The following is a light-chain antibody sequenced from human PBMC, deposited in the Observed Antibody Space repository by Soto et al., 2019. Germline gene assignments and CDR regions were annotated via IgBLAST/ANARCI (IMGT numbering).Light chain of an antibody. V-gene: IGLV2-14*03. CDR2: DVS. CDR1: SSDVGGYNY. CDR3: SSYTSSSTPLYV. J-gene: IGLJ1*01. Sequence: QSALTQPASVSGSPGQSITISCTGTSSDVGGYNYASWYQQHPGRAPKLLIYDVSTRPTGVSNRFSGSKSGNTASLTISGLQAEDEADYYCSSYTSSSTPLYVFGTGTKVTVL.